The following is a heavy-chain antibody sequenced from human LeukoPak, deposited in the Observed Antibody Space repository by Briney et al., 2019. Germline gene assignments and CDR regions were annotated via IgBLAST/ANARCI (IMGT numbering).Heavy chain of an antibody. Sequence: HSQTLSLTCSISGDSVSSNSAAWNWIRQSPSRGLEWLGRTYYRSKWYNDYAVSVKSRITINPDTSKNQFSLQLNSVTPEDTAVYYCARDPQLTGVPYYYGMDVWGQGTTVTVSS. CDR3: ARDPQLTGVPYYYGMDV. D-gene: IGHD7-27*01. J-gene: IGHJ6*02. CDR1: GDSVSSNSAA. CDR2: TYYRSKWYN. V-gene: IGHV6-1*01.